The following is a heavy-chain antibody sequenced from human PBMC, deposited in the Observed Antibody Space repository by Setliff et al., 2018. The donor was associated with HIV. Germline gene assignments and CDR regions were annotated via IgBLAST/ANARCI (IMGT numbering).Heavy chain of an antibody. V-gene: IGHV4-39*01. J-gene: IGHJ4*02. CDR1: GGSISSNHYF. Sequence: SETLSLTCTVSGGSISSNHYFWGWIRQPPGKGLEWIATMYYTGSTFYNPSLKSRLTMSVDTSKNQFSLRLNSLTAADTAVYYCARGYNYGYGGQGVNWWDAFDNWGKGALVTVSS. CDR2: MYYTGST. CDR3: ARGYNYGYGGQGVNWWDAFDN. D-gene: IGHD3-16*01.